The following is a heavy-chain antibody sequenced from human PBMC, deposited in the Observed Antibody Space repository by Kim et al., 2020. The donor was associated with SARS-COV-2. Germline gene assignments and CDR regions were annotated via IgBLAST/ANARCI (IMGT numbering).Heavy chain of an antibody. Sequence: SLKSRVTISVDTSKNQFSLKLSSMTAADTAVYYCARGLYSSSWPDAFDIWGQGTMVTVSS. D-gene: IGHD6-13*01. V-gene: IGHV4-59*09. J-gene: IGHJ3*02. CDR3: ARGLYSSSWPDAFDI.